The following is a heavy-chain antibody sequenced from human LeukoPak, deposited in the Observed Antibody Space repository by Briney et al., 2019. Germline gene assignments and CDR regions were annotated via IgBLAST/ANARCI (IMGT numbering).Heavy chain of an antibody. Sequence: GASVKVSCKASGGTFSSYVISWVRQAPGQGLEWMGGIIPIFGTANYAQKFQGRVTITADKSTSTAYMELSSLRSEDTAVFYCASATLRCSLGSRYEMDVWGKGTTVTVSS. CDR2: IIPIFGTA. CDR3: ASATLRCSLGSRYEMDV. CDR1: GGTFSSYV. D-gene: IGHD2-15*01. V-gene: IGHV1-69*06. J-gene: IGHJ6*04.